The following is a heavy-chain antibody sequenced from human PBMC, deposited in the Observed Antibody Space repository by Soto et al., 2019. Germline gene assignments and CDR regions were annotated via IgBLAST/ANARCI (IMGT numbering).Heavy chain of an antibody. J-gene: IGHJ4*02. CDR1: GGTFSSYS. CDR3: ARDGGRHSGGIDY. CDR2: IIPTFGTA. V-gene: IGHV1-69*01. D-gene: IGHD1-26*01. Sequence: QVQLVQSGAEVKKPGSSVKVSCKASGGTFSSYSINWVRQAPGQGLEWMGEIIPTFGTANYAQKFQGRVTITADESTSTAYRELSSLRSEDTAVYYCARDGGRHSGGIDYWGQGTLVTVSS.